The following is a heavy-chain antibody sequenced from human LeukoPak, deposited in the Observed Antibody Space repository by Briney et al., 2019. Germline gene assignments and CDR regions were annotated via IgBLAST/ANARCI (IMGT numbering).Heavy chain of an antibody. Sequence: APVKVSCKASGYTFTSYYMHWVRQAPGQGLEWMGIINPSGGSTSYAQKFQGRVTMTRDTSTSTVYMELSSLRSEDTAVYYCARGQPLGAIYYYGIDVWGQGTTVTVSS. J-gene: IGHJ6*02. CDR3: ARGQPLGAIYYYGIDV. CDR2: INPSGGST. V-gene: IGHV1-46*01. D-gene: IGHD2-21*01. CDR1: GYTFTSYY.